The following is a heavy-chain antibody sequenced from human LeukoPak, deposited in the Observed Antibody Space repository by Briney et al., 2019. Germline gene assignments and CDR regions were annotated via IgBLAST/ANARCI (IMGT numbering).Heavy chain of an antibody. CDR1: GFTFGDYA. CDR3: AKGNRIAAAGHFDY. CDR2: ISGSGGST. V-gene: IGHV3-23*01. Sequence: PGRSLRLSCTASGFTFGDYATSWFRQAPGKGLEWVSAISGSGGSTYYADSVKGRFTISRDNSKNTLYLQMNSLRAEDTAVYYCAKGNRIAAAGHFDYWGQGTLDTVSS. J-gene: IGHJ4*02. D-gene: IGHD6-13*01.